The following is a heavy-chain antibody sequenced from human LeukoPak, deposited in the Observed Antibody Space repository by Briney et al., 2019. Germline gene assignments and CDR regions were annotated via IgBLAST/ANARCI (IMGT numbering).Heavy chain of an antibody. CDR2: ISNSGSNSNSNI. J-gene: IGHJ4*02. CDR3: ARGSSGWTGFDYFDY. Sequence: GGSLRLSRAASGFSFSDYCMNWVRQAPGKGLEWVSSISNSGSNSNSNIYYSDSLKGRFIISRDNAKNSLYLQINSLRVEDTAVYYCARGSSGWTGFDYFDYWGQGALVTVSS. CDR1: GFSFSDYC. D-gene: IGHD6-19*01. V-gene: IGHV3-69-1*01.